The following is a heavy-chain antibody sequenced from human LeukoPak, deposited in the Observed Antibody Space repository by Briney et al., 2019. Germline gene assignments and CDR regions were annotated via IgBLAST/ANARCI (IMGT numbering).Heavy chain of an antibody. Sequence: SETLSLTCTVSGGSISSYYWSWIRQPPGKGLEWIGYIYTSGSTNYNPSLKSRVTISVDTSKNQFSLKLSSVTAADTAVYYCARHDSGVWSALESFDYWGQGTLVTVSS. CDR3: ARHDSGVWSALESFDY. J-gene: IGHJ4*02. D-gene: IGHD3-3*01. V-gene: IGHV4-4*09. CDR2: IYTSGST. CDR1: GGSISSYY.